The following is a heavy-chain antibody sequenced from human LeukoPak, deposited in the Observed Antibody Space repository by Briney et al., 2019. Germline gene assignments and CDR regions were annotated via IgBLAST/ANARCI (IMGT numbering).Heavy chain of an antibody. CDR3: ARGKEITMVRGVIRGFNWFDP. D-gene: IGHD3-10*01. J-gene: IGHJ5*02. Sequence: PSETLSLTCAVYGGSFSGYYWSWIRQPPGKGLEWIGEINHSGSTNYNPSLKSRVTISVDTSKNQFSLKLSSVTAADTAVYYCARGKEITMVRGVIRGFNWFDPRGQGTLVTVSS. V-gene: IGHV4-34*01. CDR1: GGSFSGYY. CDR2: INHSGST.